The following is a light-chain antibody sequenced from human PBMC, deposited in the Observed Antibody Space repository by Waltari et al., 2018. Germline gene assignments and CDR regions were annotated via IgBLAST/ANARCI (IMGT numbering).Light chain of an antibody. CDR3: MQGTHWPPIT. CDR1: QSLLHSDGNTY. CDR2: KVS. Sequence: DVVMTQSPLSLPVTLGQPASISCTSSQSLLHSDGNTYLNWFQQRPGQSPRRLIYKVSNRDSGVPDRFSGSGSGTDFTLKITRVEAEDVGVYYCMQGTHWPPITFGQGTRLEIK. V-gene: IGKV2-30*02. J-gene: IGKJ5*01.